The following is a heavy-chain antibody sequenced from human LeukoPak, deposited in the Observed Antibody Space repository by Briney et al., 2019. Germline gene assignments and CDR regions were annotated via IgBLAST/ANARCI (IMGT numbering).Heavy chain of an antibody. D-gene: IGHD6-6*01. J-gene: IGHJ6*03. Sequence: GASVKVSCKASGYTFTGYYMHWVRQAPGQGLEWMGWINPNSGGTNYAQKFQGRVTMTRDTSISTAYMELSRLRSDDTAVYYCARVSPGGSSSRSYYYMDVWGKGTTVTVSS. V-gene: IGHV1-2*02. CDR3: ARVSPGGSSSRSYYYMDV. CDR1: GYTFTGYY. CDR2: INPNSGGT.